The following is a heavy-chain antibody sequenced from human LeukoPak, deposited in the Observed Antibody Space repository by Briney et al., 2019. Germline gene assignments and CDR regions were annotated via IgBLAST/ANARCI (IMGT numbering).Heavy chain of an antibody. Sequence: SETLSLTCTVSGGSISNQYWSWIRQPPGRGLEWIGYIYYTGSTNSNPSLKSRVTISVDTSKNQFSLKLSSVTAADTAVYYCARDGELWFGELIGYGMDVWGQGTTVTVSS. D-gene: IGHD3-10*01. J-gene: IGHJ6*02. CDR2: IYYTGST. V-gene: IGHV4-59*11. CDR3: ARDGELWFGELIGYGMDV. CDR1: GGSISNQY.